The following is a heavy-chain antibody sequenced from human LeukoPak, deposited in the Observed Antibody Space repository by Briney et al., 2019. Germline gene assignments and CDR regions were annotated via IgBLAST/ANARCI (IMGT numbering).Heavy chain of an antibody. D-gene: IGHD3-10*01. V-gene: IGHV4-38-2*02. J-gene: IGHJ5*02. CDR2: VHHTGST. CDR1: GYSISRGYY. CDR3: ARDWGFGDSEDWFDP. Sequence: SETLSLTCNVSGYSISRGYYRGWIQQPPGKGLEWIGSVHHTGSTYYNPSLRSRVSISVDKSTNHISLEVTSVTAADTAVYYCARDWGFGDSEDWFDPWGQGTLVTVSS.